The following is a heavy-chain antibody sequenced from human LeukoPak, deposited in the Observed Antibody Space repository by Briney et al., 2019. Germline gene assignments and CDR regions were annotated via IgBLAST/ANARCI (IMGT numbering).Heavy chain of an antibody. CDR2: ISSSSSTI. Sequence: PGGSLRLSRAASGFTFSSYSTNWVRQAPGKGLEWVSYISSSSSTIYYADSVKGRFTISRDNAKNSLYLQINSLRAEDTAVYYCARLSDCTSCYVFDYYYMDVWGKGTTVTVSS. CDR1: GFTFSSYS. D-gene: IGHD2-2*01. V-gene: IGHV3-48*01. CDR3: ARLSDCTSCYVFDYYYMDV. J-gene: IGHJ6*03.